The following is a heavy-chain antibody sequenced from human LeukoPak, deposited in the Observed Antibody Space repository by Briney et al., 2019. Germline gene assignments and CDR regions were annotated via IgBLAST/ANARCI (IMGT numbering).Heavy chain of an antibody. D-gene: IGHD1-14*01. CDR2: ISGSGGNT. V-gene: IGHV3-23*01. CDR3: ASKPYPTFDY. Sequence: GGSLRLSCAASGFTLSNYAMSWVRQAPGKGLEWVSVISGSGGNTYYADSVKGRFTISRDISKNTLYLQMNSLRAEDTAVCYCASKPYPTFDYWGQGTLVTVSS. J-gene: IGHJ4*02. CDR1: GFTLSNYA.